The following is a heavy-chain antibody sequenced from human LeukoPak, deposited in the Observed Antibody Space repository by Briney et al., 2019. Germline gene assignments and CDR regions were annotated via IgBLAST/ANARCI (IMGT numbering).Heavy chain of an antibody. V-gene: IGHV4-38-2*02. CDR3: ARVTYSIFSFDS. Sequence: PSETLSLTCTVSGYSISSGYYWGWIRQPPGKGLEWIGIIYHSGSTYYNPSLKSRVTISVDTSKNQLSLKLSSVTAADTAVYYCARVTYSIFSFDSWGQGTLVTVSS. CDR1: GYSISSGYY. D-gene: IGHD4-11*01. CDR2: IYHSGST. J-gene: IGHJ4*02.